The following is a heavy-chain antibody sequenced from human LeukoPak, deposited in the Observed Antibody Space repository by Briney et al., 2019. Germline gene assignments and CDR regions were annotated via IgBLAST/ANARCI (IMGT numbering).Heavy chain of an antibody. CDR2: INHSGST. CDR1: GGSFSGYY. Sequence: SETLSLTCAVYGGSFSGYYWSWIRQPPGKGLEWIGEINHSGSTNYNPSLKSRVTISVDTSKNQFSLKLSSVTAAGTAVYYCARGVRPDYDFWSGYPYSYYFDYWGQGTLVTASS. J-gene: IGHJ4*02. D-gene: IGHD3-3*01. CDR3: ARGVRPDYDFWSGYPYSYYFDY. V-gene: IGHV4-34*01.